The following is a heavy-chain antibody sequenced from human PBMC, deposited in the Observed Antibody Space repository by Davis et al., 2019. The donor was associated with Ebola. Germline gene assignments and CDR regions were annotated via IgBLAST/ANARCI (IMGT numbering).Heavy chain of an antibody. CDR3: AKKVVIPIGHDAFDI. D-gene: IGHD2-21*01. J-gene: IGHJ3*02. CDR2: INGVGDNS. CDR1: GFSFSNTD. V-gene: IGHV3-23*01. Sequence: GESLKISCEASGFSFSNTDMNWVRQAPGKGLEWVAVINGVGDNSYYADSVKGRFTISRDNSKNTLYLQMNSLRAEDTAMFYCAKKVVIPIGHDAFDIWGQGTMVTVSS.